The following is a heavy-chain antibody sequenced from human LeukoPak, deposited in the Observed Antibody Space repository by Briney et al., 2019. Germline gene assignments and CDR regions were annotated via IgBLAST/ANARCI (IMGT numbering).Heavy chain of an antibody. Sequence: SETLSLTCTVSGGSMSTSNYYWSWIRQPAGKGLEWIGRIYSSGSTNYNPSLKSRVTISVDTSKNQFSLKLSSVTAADTAMYYCTRGRALAAAGTGNWFDPWGQGTLVTVSS. CDR2: IYSSGST. V-gene: IGHV4-61*02. D-gene: IGHD6-13*01. CDR1: GGSMSTSNYY. J-gene: IGHJ5*02. CDR3: TRGRALAAAGTGNWFDP.